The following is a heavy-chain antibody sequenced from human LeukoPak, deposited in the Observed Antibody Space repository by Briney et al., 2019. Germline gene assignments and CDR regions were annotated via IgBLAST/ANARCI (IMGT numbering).Heavy chain of an antibody. CDR2: IYSGGST. V-gene: IGHV3-53*01. Sequence: GGSLRLSCAASGFTVSSNYMSWVRQAPGKGLEWVSVIYSGGSTYYADSVKGRFTISRDNSKNTLYFQMNSLRAEDTAVYYCAAVVTATFFDYWGQGTLVTVSS. CDR1: GFTVSSNY. J-gene: IGHJ4*02. D-gene: IGHD2-21*02. CDR3: AAVVTATFFDY.